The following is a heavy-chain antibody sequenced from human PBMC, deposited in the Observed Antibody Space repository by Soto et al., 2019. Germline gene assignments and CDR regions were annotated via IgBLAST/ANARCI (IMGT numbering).Heavy chain of an antibody. J-gene: IGHJ4*02. D-gene: IGHD3-22*01. V-gene: IGHV1-18*01. CDR2: ISVYNGNT. Sequence: QVKLVQSGTEVKKPGASLKVSCKASGYSFATSGISWVRQAPGQGLEWMGWISVYNGNTNYDQKLHDRVTMTTDTSTTTAYLELRSLRSDDTAVYHCARAGQYYDSSGYVNWGQGTLVTVSS. CDR1: GYSFATSG. CDR3: ARAGQYYDSSGYVN.